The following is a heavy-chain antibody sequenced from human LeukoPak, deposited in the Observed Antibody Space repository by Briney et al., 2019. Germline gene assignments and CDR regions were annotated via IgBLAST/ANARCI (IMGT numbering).Heavy chain of an antibody. D-gene: IGHD3-16*01. CDR1: GGSISSGGYY. CDR2: IYHSGST. J-gene: IGHJ5*02. CDR3: ARGWGGYWFDP. Sequence: TLSLTCTVSGGSISSGGYYWSWIRQPPGKGLEWIGYIYHSGSTYYNPSLKSRVTISVDRSKNQFSLKLSSVTAADTAVYYCARGWGGYWFDPWGQGTLVTVSS. V-gene: IGHV4-30-2*01.